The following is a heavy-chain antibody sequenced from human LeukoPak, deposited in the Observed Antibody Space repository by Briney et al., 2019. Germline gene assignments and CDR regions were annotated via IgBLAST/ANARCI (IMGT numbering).Heavy chain of an antibody. CDR1: GFSLSNCG. D-gene: IGHD3-10*01. CDR2: IRYNGNNQ. CDR3: AKDSAFYYIDV. Sequence: GGSLRLSCAASGFSLSNCGMHWVRQAPGKGLEWVAFIRYNGNNQYYADSVKGRFTISRDNSKNTLYLQMNSLKGDDTAVYYCAKDSAFYYIDVWGKGTTVIISS. J-gene: IGHJ6*03. V-gene: IGHV3-30*02.